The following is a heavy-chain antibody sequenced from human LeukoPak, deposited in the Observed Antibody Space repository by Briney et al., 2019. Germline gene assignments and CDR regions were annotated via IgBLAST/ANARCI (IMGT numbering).Heavy chain of an antibody. CDR2: TYGGGST. CDR3: ARGRSDYYFDY. D-gene: IGHD2-21*02. CDR1: GFTVTSKY. Sequence: GGSLRLSCAASGFTVTSKYMFWVRQAPGKGLEWISVTYGGGSTYYADSVEGRFTVSRDSSKNTLFLQMNSLRAEDTAVYYCARGRSDYYFDYWGQGTLVTVSS. V-gene: IGHV3-53*01. J-gene: IGHJ4*02.